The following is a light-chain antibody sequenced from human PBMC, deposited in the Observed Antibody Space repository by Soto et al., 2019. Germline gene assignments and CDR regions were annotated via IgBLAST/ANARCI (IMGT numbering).Light chain of an antibody. CDR1: SSDVGGYTY. CDR2: DVS. J-gene: IGLJ1*01. CDR3: SSYTSTSTPYV. V-gene: IGLV2-14*01. Sequence: QSVLTQAASVSGSPGQSITISCTGTSSDVGGYTYVSWYQQHPGKAPKLMIYDVSNRPSGVSNRFSGSKSGNTASLTISGLHAEDEADYYCSSYTSTSTPYVFGTGTKVTVL.